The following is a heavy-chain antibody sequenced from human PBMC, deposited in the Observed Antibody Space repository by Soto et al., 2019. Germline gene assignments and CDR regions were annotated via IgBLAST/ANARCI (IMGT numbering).Heavy chain of an antibody. J-gene: IGHJ6*02. V-gene: IGHV1-2*04. CDR2: INPNSGGT. Sequence: GGSVKVSCKASGYTFTSYMHWVRQAPGQGLEWMGWINPNSGGTNYAQKFQGWVTMTRDTSISTAYMELSRLRSDDTAVYYCARGGSLWFGELSAYYYSMDVWGQGTTVTVSS. CDR1: GYTFTSY. CDR3: ARGGSLWFGELSAYYYSMDV. D-gene: IGHD3-10*01.